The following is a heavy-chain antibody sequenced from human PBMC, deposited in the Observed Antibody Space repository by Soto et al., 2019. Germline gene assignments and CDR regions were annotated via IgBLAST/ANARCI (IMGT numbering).Heavy chain of an antibody. J-gene: IGHJ4*02. CDR3: ARADWYCSGGSCYSGKLDY. CDR1: GGTFSSYA. Sequence: ASVKVSCKASGGTFSSYAISWVRQAPGQGLEWMGGIIPIFGTANYAQKFQGRVTITADESTSTAYMELSSLRSEDTAVYYCARADWYCSGGSCYSGKLDYWGQGTLVTVSS. CDR2: IIPIFGTA. D-gene: IGHD2-15*01. V-gene: IGHV1-69*13.